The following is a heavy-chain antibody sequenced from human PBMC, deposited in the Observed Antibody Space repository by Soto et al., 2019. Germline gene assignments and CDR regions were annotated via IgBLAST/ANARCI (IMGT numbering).Heavy chain of an antibody. V-gene: IGHV3-30-3*01. Sequence: GGSLRLSCAPSGITFSSYAMHWVRQAPGKGLEWVAVISYDGSNKYYADSVKGRFTISRDNSKNTLYLQMNSLRAEDTAVYYCVRSEDYYDSSGLDYWGQGTLVTVSS. CDR3: VRSEDYYDSSGLDY. J-gene: IGHJ4*02. CDR2: ISYDGSNK. CDR1: GITFSSYA. D-gene: IGHD3-22*01.